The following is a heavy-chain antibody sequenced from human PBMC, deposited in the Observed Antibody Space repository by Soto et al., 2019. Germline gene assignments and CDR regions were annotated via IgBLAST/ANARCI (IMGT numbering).Heavy chain of an antibody. D-gene: IGHD3-16*01. CDR1: GDSISTYY. V-gene: IGHV4-59*01. CDR2: IYNSAST. J-gene: IGHJ4*02. CDR3: ARGRFDYIWGSPAPYLDY. Sequence: PSETLSLTCTVSGDSISTYYWTWIRQPPGKGLEWIGYIYNSASTKYNPSLKSRVTISVDTSKNQFSLKLSSVTAADTAVYYCARGRFDYIWGSPAPYLDYWGQGALVTVPS.